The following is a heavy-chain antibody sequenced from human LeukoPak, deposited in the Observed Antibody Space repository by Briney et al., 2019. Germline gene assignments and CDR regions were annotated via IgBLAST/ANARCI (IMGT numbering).Heavy chain of an antibody. CDR2: ISSSSSYI. V-gene: IGHV3-21*01. CDR3: ARGPYASGSYYKGEYYYYMDV. J-gene: IGHJ6*03. D-gene: IGHD3-10*01. CDR1: GFTFSSYS. Sequence: GGSLRLSCAASGFTFSSYSMNWVRQAPGKGLEWVSSISSSSSYIYYADSVKGRFTISRDNAENSLYLQMNSLRDEDTAVYYCARGPYASGSYYKGEYYYYMDVWGKGTTVTISS.